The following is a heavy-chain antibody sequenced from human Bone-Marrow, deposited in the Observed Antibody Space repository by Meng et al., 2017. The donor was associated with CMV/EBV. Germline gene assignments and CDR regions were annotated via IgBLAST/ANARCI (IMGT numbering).Heavy chain of an antibody. J-gene: IGHJ4*02. D-gene: IGHD2-2*01. CDR1: GGTFGTYG. Sequence: SVKVSCKASGGTFGTYGMSWVRQAPGQGLEWMGGIIPIGGTPDYAPKFQGRVTITTDESTSTAYMELSSLRSEDTAVYYCARAPWEYQLLAPFAYWGQGTLVTVSS. CDR2: IIPIGGTP. CDR3: ARAPWEYQLLAPFAY. V-gene: IGHV1-69*05.